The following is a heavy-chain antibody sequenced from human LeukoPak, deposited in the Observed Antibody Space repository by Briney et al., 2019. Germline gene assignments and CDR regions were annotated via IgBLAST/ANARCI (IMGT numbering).Heavy chain of an antibody. J-gene: IGHJ4*02. CDR3: TSTFDRWCETV. CDR2: IDKISDGGTT. Sequence: PGRSLRLSCTPSGTASGVSFNNAWMSWVRQAPGKGLEWVGRIDKISDGGTTAYNVPVKGTFTGSRADSQSTVPLQMHSLKPEDTGVYSCTSTFDRWCETVWGQGTLVTVSS. D-gene: IGHD3-9*01. V-gene: IGHV3-15*04. CDR1: GVSFNNAW.